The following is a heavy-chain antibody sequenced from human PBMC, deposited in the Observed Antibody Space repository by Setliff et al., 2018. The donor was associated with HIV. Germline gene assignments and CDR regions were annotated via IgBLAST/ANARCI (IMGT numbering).Heavy chain of an antibody. CDR3: ARISATHYDFWSGSIDY. D-gene: IGHD3-3*01. J-gene: IGHJ4*02. CDR1: GGSISSHYW. Sequence: TLSLTCNVSGGSISSHYWSWIRQPPGKALEWLALIYWNDDKRYSPSLQNRLTITKDTSKNQVVLTMTNMDPVDTATYYCARISATHYDFWSGSIDYWGQGTLVTVSS. CDR2: IYWNDDK. V-gene: IGHV2-5*01.